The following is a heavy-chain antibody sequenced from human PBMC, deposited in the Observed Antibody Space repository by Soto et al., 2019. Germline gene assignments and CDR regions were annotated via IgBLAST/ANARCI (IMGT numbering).Heavy chain of an antibody. Sequence: QVQLVESGGGEVQPGRSLTISCAASGFTFSTYGMHWVRQTPGKGLEWVAVISYDGTNKFDSDSVKGRFTIPRDNFKNTLTLQMNSMRADDTAVYSCAKDLQSYGDYDYYCYGMDVWGLGTRVTVSS. CDR1: GFTFSTYG. CDR2: ISYDGTNK. D-gene: IGHD4-17*01. J-gene: IGHJ6*02. CDR3: AKDLQSYGDYDYYCYGMDV. V-gene: IGHV3-30*18.